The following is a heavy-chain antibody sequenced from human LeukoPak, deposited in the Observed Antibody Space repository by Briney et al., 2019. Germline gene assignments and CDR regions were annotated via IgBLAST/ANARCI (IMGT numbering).Heavy chain of an antibody. J-gene: IGHJ4*02. Sequence: ASVKVSCKASGYIFTSYGISWVRQAPGQGLAWMGWISAYKGNTNYAQKLQGRVTMTTDTSTSTAYMELRSLRSDDTAVYSCGKDPGRDGYNQDYWGQGTLVTVSS. V-gene: IGHV1-18*01. CDR3: GKDPGRDGYNQDY. D-gene: IGHD5-24*01. CDR2: ISAYKGNT. CDR1: GYIFTSYG.